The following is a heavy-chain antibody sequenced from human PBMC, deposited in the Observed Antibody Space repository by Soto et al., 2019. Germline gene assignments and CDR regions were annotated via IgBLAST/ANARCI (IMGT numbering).Heavy chain of an antibody. Sequence: PSETLSLTCTVSGGSISSYYWSWIRQPPGKGLEWIGYIYYNGSTSYNPSLKSRVTISVDTSKNQFSLKLSSVTAADTAVYYCARDRSGLQDGMDVWGQGTTVTVSS. D-gene: IGHD2-15*01. CDR2: IYYNGST. J-gene: IGHJ6*02. V-gene: IGHV4-59*01. CDR1: GGSISSYY. CDR3: ARDRSGLQDGMDV.